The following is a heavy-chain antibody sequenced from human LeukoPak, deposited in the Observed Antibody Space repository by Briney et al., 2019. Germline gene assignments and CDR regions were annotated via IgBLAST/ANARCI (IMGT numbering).Heavy chain of an antibody. D-gene: IGHD2-21*01. CDR2: INPNSGGT. J-gene: IGHJ4*02. CDR1: GYTFTGYY. Sequence: GASVKVSCKASGYTFTGYYMRWVRQAPGQGLEWMGWINPNSGGTNYAQKFQGRVTMTRDTSISTAYMELSRLRSDDTAVYYCARVSLAYCGGDCYSDFDYWGQGTLVTVSS. CDR3: ARVSLAYCGGDCYSDFDY. V-gene: IGHV1-2*02.